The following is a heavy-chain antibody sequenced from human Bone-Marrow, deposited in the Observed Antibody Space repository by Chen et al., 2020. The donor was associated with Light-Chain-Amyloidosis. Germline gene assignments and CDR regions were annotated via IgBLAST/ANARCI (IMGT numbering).Heavy chain of an antibody. CDR1: GGTFSSYA. D-gene: IGHD1-1*01. CDR3: ARDPVRGWNDDDFDY. J-gene: IGHJ4*02. CDR2: IIPIFGTA. V-gene: IGHV1-69*01. Sequence: QVQLVQSGAEVQKPGSSVKVYCKASGGTFSSYAISWVRQAPGQGLEWMGGIIPIFGTANYAQKFQGRVTITADESTSTAYMELSSLRSEDTAVYYCARDPVRGWNDDDFDYWGQGTLVTVSS.